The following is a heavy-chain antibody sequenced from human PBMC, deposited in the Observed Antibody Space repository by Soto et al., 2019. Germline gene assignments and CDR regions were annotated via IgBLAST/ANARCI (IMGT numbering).Heavy chain of an antibody. CDR1: GGSFSGYY. J-gene: IGHJ3*02. CDR2: INHSGST. V-gene: IGHV4-34*01. Sequence: KASETLSLTCAVYGGSFSGYYWSWIRQPPGKGLEWIGEINHSGSTNYNPSLKSRVTISVDTSKNQFSLKLSSVTAADTAVYYCARGAPSSYYGSGRTLGIWGQGTMVTVSS. D-gene: IGHD3-10*01. CDR3: ARGAPSSYYGSGRTLGI.